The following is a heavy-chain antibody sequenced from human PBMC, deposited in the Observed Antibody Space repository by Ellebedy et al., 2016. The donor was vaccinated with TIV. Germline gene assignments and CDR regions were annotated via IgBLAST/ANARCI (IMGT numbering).Heavy chain of an antibody. CDR3: ARGNYYGTGRPRAFDI. J-gene: IGHJ3*02. CDR1: GDSVSDSSTT. CDR2: AYYRSKWLN. V-gene: IGHV6-1*01. D-gene: IGHD3-10*01. Sequence: SQTLSLTCAISGDSVSDSSTTWNWIRQSPSRGLEWLGRAYYRSKWLNDYSESVKSRISIKSDTSKNHFSLQLTPVSPEDTAMYYCARGNYYGTGRPRAFDIWGQGTMVTVSS.